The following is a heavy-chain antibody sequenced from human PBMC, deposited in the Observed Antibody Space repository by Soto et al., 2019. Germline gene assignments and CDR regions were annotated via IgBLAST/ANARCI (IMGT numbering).Heavy chain of an antibody. CDR3: AREGGDRYDGNGYLGRH. CDR1: GFTFSSYW. J-gene: IGHJ4*02. V-gene: IGHV3-74*01. D-gene: IGHD3-22*01. CDR2: IKSDGSGT. Sequence: EVQLVESGGGLVQPGVSLTLSCAASGFTFSSYWMHWVRQAPGKGLVWVSRIKSDGSGTYYADSVKGRLTISKGNAKNTLCLQMNSLRVALTAGYFCAREGGDRYDGNGYLGRHWGQGTLVTVSS.